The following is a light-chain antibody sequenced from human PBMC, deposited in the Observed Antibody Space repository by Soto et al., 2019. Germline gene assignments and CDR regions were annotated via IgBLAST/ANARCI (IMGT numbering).Light chain of an antibody. CDR3: QQRSNWPSIT. CDR1: QSVSKY. V-gene: IGKV3-11*01. J-gene: IGKJ5*01. Sequence: VLTHSPAPLSLSPGEGASLSCRASQSVSKYLAWYQQKPGQAPRLLIYDATNRATGIPARFSGSGYGTDFTLTISSLEPEDFAVYYCQQRSNWPSITFGQGTRLEIK. CDR2: DAT.